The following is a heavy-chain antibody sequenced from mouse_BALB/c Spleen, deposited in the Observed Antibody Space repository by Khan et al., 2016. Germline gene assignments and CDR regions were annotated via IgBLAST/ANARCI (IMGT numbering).Heavy chain of an antibody. D-gene: IGHD2-4*01. Sequence: VQLKQSGAELVKPGASVKLSCTASGFNIKDTYMHWVKQRPEQGLEWIGRIDPANGNTKYDPKFQGKATITADTSSNTAYLQLSSLTSEDTAVYYWAMITAYWGQGTLVTVSA. J-gene: IGHJ3*01. CDR2: IDPANGNT. CDR3: AMITAY. V-gene: IGHV14-3*02. CDR1: GFNIKDTY.